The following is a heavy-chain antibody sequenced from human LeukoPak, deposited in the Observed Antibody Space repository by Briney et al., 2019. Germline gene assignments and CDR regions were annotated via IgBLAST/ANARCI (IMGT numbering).Heavy chain of an antibody. Sequence: PGGSLRLSCAASGFTFSCYGMSWVRQAPGKGLVGVSAISGSGGSKYYADLVKGLFTISRENSKNTLYLEMNSLRAEDTAVYYCAKVGEADSSGYYDYWGQGTLVTVSS. CDR3: AKVGEADSSGYYDY. D-gene: IGHD3-22*01. CDR2: ISGSGGSK. CDR1: GFTFSCYG. J-gene: IGHJ4*02. V-gene: IGHV3-23*01.